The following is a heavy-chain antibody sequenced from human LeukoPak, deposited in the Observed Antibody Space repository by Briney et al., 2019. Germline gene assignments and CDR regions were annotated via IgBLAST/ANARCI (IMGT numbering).Heavy chain of an antibody. CDR1: GFTFSSYR. CDR3: ARELTYYYDSSGYSDY. Sequence: GGSLRLSCAASGFTFSSYRMKWVRQAPGKGLEWVSSISSSSSYIYYADSVNGRFTISRDNAKNSLYLQMNSLRAEDTAVYYCARELTYYYDSSGYSDYWGQGTLVTVSS. V-gene: IGHV3-21*01. J-gene: IGHJ4*02. D-gene: IGHD3-22*01. CDR2: ISSSSSYI.